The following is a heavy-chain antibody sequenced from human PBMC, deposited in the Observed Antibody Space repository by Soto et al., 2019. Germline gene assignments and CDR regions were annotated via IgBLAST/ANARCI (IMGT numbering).Heavy chain of an antibody. CDR3: ARTYYDILTGYTLFDY. Sequence: SETLSLTCTVSGGSISSGDYYWSWIRQPPGKGLEWIGYIYYSGSTYYNPSLKSRVTITVDTSKNQFSLKLSSVTAADTAVYYCARTYYDILTGYTLFDYWGQGTLVTVSS. CDR1: GGSISSGDYY. J-gene: IGHJ4*02. D-gene: IGHD3-9*01. V-gene: IGHV4-30-4*01. CDR2: IYYSGST.